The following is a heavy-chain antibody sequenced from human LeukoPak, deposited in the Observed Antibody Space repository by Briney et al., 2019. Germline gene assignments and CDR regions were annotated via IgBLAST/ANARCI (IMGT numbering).Heavy chain of an antibody. CDR3: AGGYSGYDYVPFDY. D-gene: IGHD5-12*01. V-gene: IGHV1-18*01. CDR1: GYTFTSYG. J-gene: IGHJ4*02. Sequence: ASVKVSCKASGYTFTSYGISWVRQAPGQGLEWMGWISAYNGNKNYAQKLQGRVTMTTDTSTSTAYMELRSLRSDDTAVYYCAGGYSGYDYVPFDYWGQGTLVTVSS. CDR2: ISAYNGNK.